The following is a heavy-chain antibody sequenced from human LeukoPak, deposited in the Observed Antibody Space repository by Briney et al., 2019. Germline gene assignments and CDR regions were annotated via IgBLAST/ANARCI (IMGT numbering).Heavy chain of an antibody. CDR1: GSSISSGYY. V-gene: IGHV4-38-2*01. CDR2: ICHSGST. D-gene: IGHD6-25*01. J-gene: IGHJ3*02. CDR3: ATNNTSTASRGSGRRRANVFDI. Sequence: SESLSLTCAVSGSSISSGYYWGWIRQPPGKGLEWIASICHSGSTYSNPCRTSRVNISVDTSNMQCSLKLSSVTAEDRAVYYGATNNTSTASRGSGRRRANVFDIWGQGTMVTVSS.